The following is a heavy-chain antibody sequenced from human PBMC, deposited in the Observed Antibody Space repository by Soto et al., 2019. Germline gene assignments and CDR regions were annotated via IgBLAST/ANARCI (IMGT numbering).Heavy chain of an antibody. CDR3: VQTTGWPGFDF. J-gene: IGHJ4*02. Sequence: EVQLVESGGGVIQPGGSLRLSCAAAGVAGSSKYMTWVCQAPGKGLEWVSVIYGGGTTYYADYVKGRFTISRDTSKNTLYLQMNSLRAEDTAVYYCVQTTGWPGFDFWGQGTLVTVSS. CDR2: IYGGGTT. CDR1: GVAGSSKY. D-gene: IGHD6-19*01. V-gene: IGHV3-53*01.